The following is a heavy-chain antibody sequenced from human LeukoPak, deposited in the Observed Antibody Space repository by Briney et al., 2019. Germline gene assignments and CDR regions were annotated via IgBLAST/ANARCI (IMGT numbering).Heavy chain of an antibody. V-gene: IGHV3-23*01. D-gene: IGHD2-2*01. CDR2: ISGTDGST. Sequence: GGSRRLSCAASGFTFSTYSMSWVRQAPGKGLEWVSTISGTDGSTYYADSVKGRFTISRDNSKHTLYLQMSSLRAEDTAVYYCAKAACTTSCYYNCWGQGTLVTVSS. CDR1: GFTFSTYS. J-gene: IGHJ4*02. CDR3: AKAACTTSCYYNC.